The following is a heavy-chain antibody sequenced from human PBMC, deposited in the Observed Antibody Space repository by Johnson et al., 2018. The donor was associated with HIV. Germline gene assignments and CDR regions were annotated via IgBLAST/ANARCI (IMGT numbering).Heavy chain of an antibody. D-gene: IGHD1-26*01. J-gene: IGHJ3*02. CDR1: GFIVSSNY. CDR3: AKDQPHRIVGATEKLAFDI. Sequence: VQLVETGGGLIQSGGSLRLSCVASGFIVSSNYMNWVRQAPGKGLEWVSFLYSDGSTYYADSVKGRFTVTRDNSKNTLYLQMNSLRAEDTAVYYCAKDQPHRIVGATEKLAFDIWGQGTMVTVSS. CDR2: LYSDGST. V-gene: IGHV3-53*02.